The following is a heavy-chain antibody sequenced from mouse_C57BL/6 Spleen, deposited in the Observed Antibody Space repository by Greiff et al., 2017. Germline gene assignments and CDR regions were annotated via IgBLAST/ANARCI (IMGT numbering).Heavy chain of an antibody. CDR3: ARSSTVITTRCYYYAMDY. CDR2: IHPNSGST. D-gene: IGHD2-4*01. CDR1: GYTFTSYW. J-gene: IGHJ4*01. V-gene: IGHV1-64*01. Sequence: QVQLQQPGAELVKPGASVKLSCKASGYTFTSYWMHWVKQRPGQGLEWIGMIHPNSGSTNYNEKFKSKATLTVDKSSSTAYMQLSSLTSEDSAVYYCARSSTVITTRCYYYAMDYWGQGTSVTVSS.